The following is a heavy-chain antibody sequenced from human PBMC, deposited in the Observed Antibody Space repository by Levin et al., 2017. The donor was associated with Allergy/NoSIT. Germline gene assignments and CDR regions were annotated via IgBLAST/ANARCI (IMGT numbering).Heavy chain of an antibody. CDR1: GFSFSGYG. Sequence: GGSLRLSCEASGFSFSGYGMHWVRQAPGKGLEWVALILYDGSNKFYADSVKGRFTISRDNSKNTLYLQMNSLRPEDTAVYYCAKGDNVEQWLVQLHYWGQGTLVTVSS. CDR3: AKGDNVEQWLVQLHY. J-gene: IGHJ4*02. CDR2: ILYDGSNK. D-gene: IGHD6-19*01. V-gene: IGHV3-30*18.